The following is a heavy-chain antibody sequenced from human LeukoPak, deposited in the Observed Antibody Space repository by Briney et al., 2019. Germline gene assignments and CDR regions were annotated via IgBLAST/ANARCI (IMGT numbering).Heavy chain of an antibody. CDR3: ATADLITTTVDY. CDR1: GFTFRSYS. D-gene: IGHD3-16*01. V-gene: IGHV3-21*04. J-gene: IGHJ4*02. Sequence: PGGSLRLSCAASGFTFRSYSMNWVRQAPGKGLEWVSSINSDSNYIYYADSVQGRFTISRDNSKNTLYLQMNSLRAEDTAVYYCATADLITTTVDYWGQGTLVTVSS. CDR2: INSDSNYI.